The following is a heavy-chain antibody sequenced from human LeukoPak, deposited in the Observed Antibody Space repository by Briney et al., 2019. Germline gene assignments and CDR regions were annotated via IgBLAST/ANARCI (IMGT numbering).Heavy chain of an antibody. CDR1: GGSFSGYY. J-gene: IGHJ4*02. Sequence: PSETLSLACAVYGGSFSGYYWSWIRQPPGKGLEWIGEINHSGSTNYNPSLKSRVTISVDTSKNQFSLKLSSVTAADTAVYYCARDSVEMATIDYWGQGALVTVAS. CDR2: INHSGST. CDR3: ARDSVEMATIDY. D-gene: IGHD5-24*01. V-gene: IGHV4-34*01.